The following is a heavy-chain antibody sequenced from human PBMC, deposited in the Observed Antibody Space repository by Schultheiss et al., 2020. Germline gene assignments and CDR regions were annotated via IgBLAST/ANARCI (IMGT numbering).Heavy chain of an antibody. CDR3: AHREYDAFDI. CDR2: IYYSGST. V-gene: IGHV4-39*01. D-gene: IGHD3-10*01. Sequence: SETLSLTCTVSGGSISSSSYYWGWIRQPPGKGMEWIGSIYYSGSTYYNPSLKSRVTISVDTSKNQFSLKLSSVTAADTAVYYCAHREYDAFDIWGQGTMVTVSS. J-gene: IGHJ3*02. CDR1: GGSISSSSYY.